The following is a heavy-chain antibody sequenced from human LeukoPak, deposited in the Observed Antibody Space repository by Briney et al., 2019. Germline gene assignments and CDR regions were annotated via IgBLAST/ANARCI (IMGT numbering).Heavy chain of an antibody. D-gene: IGHD3-10*01. CDR1: GGSFSGYY. CDR2: INHSGST. Sequence: SETLSLTCAVYGGSFSGYYWSWIRQPPGKGLEWSGEINHSGSTNYNPSLKSRVTISVDTSKNQFSLKLSSVTAADTAVYYCARVPPSYYYGSGSSRYYYGMDVWGQGTTVTVSS. J-gene: IGHJ6*02. V-gene: IGHV4-34*01. CDR3: ARVPPSYYYGSGSSRYYYGMDV.